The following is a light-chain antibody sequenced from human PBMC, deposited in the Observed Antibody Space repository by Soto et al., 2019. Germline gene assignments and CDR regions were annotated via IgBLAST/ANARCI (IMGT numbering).Light chain of an antibody. J-gene: IGKJ5*01. Sequence: DTQMNQSPSSLSASVGDSIAITCRASQSISSYLNWYQQKPGKAPNLLISAASILQSGVPSRFSGRGSGTDFTLTLSNLQPEDFEGYYCQQTYSYPITFGQGTRLEIK. V-gene: IGKV1-39*01. CDR1: QSISSY. CDR3: QQTYSYPIT. CDR2: AAS.